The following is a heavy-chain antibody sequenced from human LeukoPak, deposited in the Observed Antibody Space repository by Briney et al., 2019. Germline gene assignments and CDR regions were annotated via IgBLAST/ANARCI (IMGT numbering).Heavy chain of an antibody. V-gene: IGHV3-48*03. D-gene: IGHD3-16*01. CDR3: ARDKITFGGVTINWFDP. CDR2: ISSSGSTI. J-gene: IGHJ5*02. CDR1: GFTFSSYE. Sequence: GGSLRLSCAASGFTFSSYEMNWVRQAPGKGLEWVSYISSSGSTIYYADSVKGRFTISRDNAKNSLYLQMNSLRAEDTDVYYCARDKITFGGVTINWFDPWGQGTLVTVSS.